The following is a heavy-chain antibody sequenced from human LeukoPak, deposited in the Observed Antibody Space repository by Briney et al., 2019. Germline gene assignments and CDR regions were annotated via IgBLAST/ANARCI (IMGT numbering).Heavy chain of an antibody. CDR3: ARDLVVRGRWSWFDP. J-gene: IGHJ5*02. D-gene: IGHD3-10*01. Sequence: GGSLRLSCAASGFTFSSYSMNWVRQAPGEGLEWVSSISSSSSYIYYADSVKGRFTISRDNAKNSLYLQMNSLRVEDMAVYYCARDLVVRGRWSWFDPRGQGTLVTVSS. CDR1: GFTFSSYS. V-gene: IGHV3-21*01. CDR2: ISSSSSYI.